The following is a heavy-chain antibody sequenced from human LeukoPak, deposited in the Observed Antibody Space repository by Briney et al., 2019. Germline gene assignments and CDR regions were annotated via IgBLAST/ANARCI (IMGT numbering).Heavy chain of an antibody. CDR3: ARDPYSGNYGNYYYYYMDV. Sequence: ETLSLTCTVSGGSISSSSYYWGWVRQAPGKGLEWVSYITSSGTYILYADSVKGRFTISRDNAKNSLYLQMNSLGPEDTAVYYCARDPYSGNYGNYYYYYMDVWGKGTTVTISS. J-gene: IGHJ6*03. V-gene: IGHV3-21*05. CDR2: ITSSGTYI. D-gene: IGHD1-26*01. CDR1: GGSISSSSYY.